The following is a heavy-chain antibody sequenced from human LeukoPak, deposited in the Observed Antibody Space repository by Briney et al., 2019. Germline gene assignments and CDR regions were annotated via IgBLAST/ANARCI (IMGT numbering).Heavy chain of an antibody. CDR2: FGSGGGT. V-gene: IGHV3-23*01. Sequence: GGSLRLSCAASGFTFSTYDMTWVRQAPGKGLEWVSTFGSGGGTYYADSVKGRFTISKDNSKNTLYLQLNSLGAEDTALYYCAKVGAPPTTRNLDYWGQGTLVIVSS. J-gene: IGHJ4*02. D-gene: IGHD1-14*01. CDR1: GFTFSTYD. CDR3: AKVGAPPTTRNLDY.